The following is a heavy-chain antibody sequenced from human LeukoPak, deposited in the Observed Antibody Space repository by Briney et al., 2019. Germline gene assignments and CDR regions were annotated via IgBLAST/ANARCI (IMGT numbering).Heavy chain of an antibody. J-gene: IGHJ4*02. CDR2: ISGSGGST. D-gene: IGHD5-18*01. CDR3: AKSLEDSYGYRSYFDY. Sequence: GSLRLSCAASGFTFSSYAMSWVRQAPGKGLEWVSAISGSGGSTYYADSVKGRFTISRDNSKNTLYLQMNSLRAEDTAVYYCAKSLEDSYGYRSYFDYWGQGTLVTVSS. V-gene: IGHV3-23*01. CDR1: GFTFSSYA.